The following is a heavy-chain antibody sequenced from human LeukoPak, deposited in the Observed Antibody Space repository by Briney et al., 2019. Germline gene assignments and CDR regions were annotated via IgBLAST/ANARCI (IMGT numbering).Heavy chain of an antibody. J-gene: IGHJ3*02. CDR1: GGSISSGSYY. V-gene: IGHV4-61*02. Sequence: SQTLSLTCTVSGGSISSGSYYWGWIRQPAGKGLEWIGRIYTSGSTNYNPSLKSRVTISVDTSKNQFSLKLSSVTAADTAVYYCAHLVGFGELLYPRGQNDAFDIWGQGTMVTVSS. D-gene: IGHD3-10*01. CDR2: IYTSGST. CDR3: AHLVGFGELLYPRGQNDAFDI.